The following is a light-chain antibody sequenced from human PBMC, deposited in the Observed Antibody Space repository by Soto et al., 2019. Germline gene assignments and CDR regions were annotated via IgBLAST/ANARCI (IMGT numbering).Light chain of an antibody. CDR1: QSISRS. J-gene: IGKJ5*01. CDR2: DAS. CDR3: QQRHMWPIT. V-gene: IGKV3D-11*02. Sequence: EIVLPQSPAILSVSPGERAPLSCRASQSISRSLAWYQQKPGQAPRLLISDASTRATGIPPRFSGSGAGTDFTLTISSLEPEDSAVYYCQQRHMWPITFGQGTRLEIK.